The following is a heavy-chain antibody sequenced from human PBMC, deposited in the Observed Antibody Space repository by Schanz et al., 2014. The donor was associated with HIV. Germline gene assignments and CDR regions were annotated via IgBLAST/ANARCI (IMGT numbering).Heavy chain of an antibody. CDR2: IRFDGNNK. CDR3: TRSGRWGSSPNPWWFDP. D-gene: IGHD6-6*01. CDR1: GFTFSNYG. J-gene: IGHJ5*02. V-gene: IGHV3-33*01. Sequence: QEQLVESGGGVVQPGRSLRLSCAASGFTFSNYGMHWVRQAPGKGLEWVAIIRFDGNNKYYADSVKGRFTISRDNSKNTLYLQMNSRRAEDTAVYYCTRSGRWGSSPNPWWFDPWGQGTLVTVSS.